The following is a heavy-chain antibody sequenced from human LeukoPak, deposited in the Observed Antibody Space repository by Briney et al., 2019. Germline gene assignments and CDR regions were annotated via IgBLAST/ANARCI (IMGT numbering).Heavy chain of an antibody. J-gene: IGHJ6*03. Sequence: GGSLRLSCAASGFTFSSYWMSWVRQAPGKGLEWVANIKQDGSEKYYVDSVKGRFTISRDNAKNSLYLQMNSLRAEDTAVYYCARFRGYSYGYYYYMDVWGKGTTVTVSS. CDR3: ARFRGYSYGYYYYMDV. V-gene: IGHV3-7*01. CDR1: GFTFSSYW. D-gene: IGHD5-18*01. CDR2: IKQDGSEK.